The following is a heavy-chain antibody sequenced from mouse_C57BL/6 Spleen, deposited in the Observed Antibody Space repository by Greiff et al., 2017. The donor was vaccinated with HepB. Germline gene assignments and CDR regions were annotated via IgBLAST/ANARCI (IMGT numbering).Heavy chain of an antibody. CDR2: ISDGGSYT. CDR3: ARERDGYFDY. CDR1: GFTFSSYA. J-gene: IGHJ2*01. D-gene: IGHD2-3*01. Sequence: EVKVEESGGGLVKPGGSLKLSCAASGFTFSSYAMSWVRQTPEKRLEWVATISDGGSYTYYPDNVKGRFTISRDNAKNNLYLQMSHLKSEDTAMYYCARERDGYFDYWGQGTTLTVSS. V-gene: IGHV5-4*01.